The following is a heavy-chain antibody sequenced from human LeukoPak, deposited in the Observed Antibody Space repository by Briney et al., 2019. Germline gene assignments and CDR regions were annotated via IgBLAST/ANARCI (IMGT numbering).Heavy chain of an antibody. CDR1: GFTFSSYW. V-gene: IGHV3-7*01. Sequence: GGSLRLSCAASGFTFSSYWMSWVRQAPGKGLEWVANIKQDGSEKYYVDSVKGRFTISRDNAKNSLYLQMNSLRAEDTAVYYCARDIVVVPAATKWFDPWGQGTLVTVSS. J-gene: IGHJ5*02. CDR3: ARDIVVVPAATKWFDP. D-gene: IGHD2-2*01. CDR2: IKQDGSEK.